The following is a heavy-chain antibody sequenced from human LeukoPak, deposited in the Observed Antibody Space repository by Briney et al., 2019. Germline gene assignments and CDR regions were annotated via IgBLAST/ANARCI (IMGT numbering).Heavy chain of an antibody. Sequence: GGSLRLSCAASGLTFSSYAMNWVRQAPGKGLEGVSGISGGGGSTYYADSVKGRFTISRDNSKNTLYLQMNSLRAEDRAVYYCAKGIQQWPGDYYYYGMDVWGQGTTVTVSS. V-gene: IGHV3-23*01. CDR1: GLTFSSYA. J-gene: IGHJ6*02. CDR2: ISGGGGST. CDR3: AKGIQQWPGDYYYYGMDV. D-gene: IGHD5-18*01.